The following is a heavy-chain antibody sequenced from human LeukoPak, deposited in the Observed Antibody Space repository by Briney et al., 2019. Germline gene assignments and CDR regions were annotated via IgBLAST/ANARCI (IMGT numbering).Heavy chain of an antibody. V-gene: IGHV3-23*01. D-gene: IGHD3-3*01. CDR3: AGYRAVGRITEFDP. CDR1: GFTFSSYG. J-gene: IGHJ5*02. Sequence: PGASLRLSCAGSGFTFSSYGMSWVRQAPGKGLEYVSAIISDGTTYYVDSVKGRFTISRDNSKNTLYLQMNSLRAEDTAIYYCAGYRAVGRITEFDPWGQGTLVTVSS. CDR2: IISDGTT.